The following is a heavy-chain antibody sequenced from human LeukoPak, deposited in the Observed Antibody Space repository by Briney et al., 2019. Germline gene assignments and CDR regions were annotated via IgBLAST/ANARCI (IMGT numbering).Heavy chain of an antibody. CDR2: ISGSGGSR. CDR1: GFTFSTYG. D-gene: IGHD1-26*01. J-gene: IGHJ4*02. CDR3: AKLREWELPDLFDY. Sequence: GGSLRLSCAASGFTFSTYGMSWVRQAQGKGLQWVSGISGSGGSRFYTDSVKGRFTISRDNSKNTLYLQMNSLRAEDTAVYYCAKLREWELPDLFDYWGQGTLVTVSS. V-gene: IGHV3-23*01.